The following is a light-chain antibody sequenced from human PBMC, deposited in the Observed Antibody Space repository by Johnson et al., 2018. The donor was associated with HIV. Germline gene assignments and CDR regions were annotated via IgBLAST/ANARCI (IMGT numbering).Light chain of an antibody. V-gene: IGLV1-51*01. CDR3: GTWDSSLSAYV. CDR2: DNN. CDR1: TSNIGNNY. Sequence: QPVLTQPPSVSAAPGQKVTVSCSGSTSNIGNNYVSWYQQLPGTAPKLLIYDNNKRPSGIPDRFSASKSGTSATLGITGLQTGDEADYYCGTWDSSLSAYVFGTGTKVTAL. J-gene: IGLJ1*01.